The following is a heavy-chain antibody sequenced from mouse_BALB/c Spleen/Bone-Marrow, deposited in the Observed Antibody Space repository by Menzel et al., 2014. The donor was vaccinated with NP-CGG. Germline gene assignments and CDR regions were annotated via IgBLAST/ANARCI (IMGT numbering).Heavy chain of an antibody. CDR2: INTYNGGT. CDR1: GYSLTGYT. CDR3: ARSGTRGNYAMDY. D-gene: IGHD4-1*01. J-gene: IGHJ4*01. V-gene: IGHV1-26*01. Sequence: DVQLVESGPEMVKPGSSMKISCKASGYSLTGYTMNWVKQSHGKNLEWIGLINTYNGGTNYNQKFKGKATLAVDKSSSTAYMELLSLTSEDSAVYYCARSGTRGNYAMDYWGQGTSVTVSS.